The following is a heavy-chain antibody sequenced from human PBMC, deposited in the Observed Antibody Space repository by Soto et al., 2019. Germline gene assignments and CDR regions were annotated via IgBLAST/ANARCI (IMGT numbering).Heavy chain of an antibody. CDR1: GGTFSSYA. CDR2: IIPIFGTA. V-gene: IGHV1-69*13. J-gene: IGHJ6*02. CDR3: ARGPLYGSGSYYYQYGMHV. D-gene: IGHD3-10*01. Sequence: ASVKVSCKASGGTFSSYAISWVRQAPGQGLEWMGGIIPIFGTANYAQKFQGRVTITADESTSTAYMELSSLRSEDTAVYYCARGPLYGSGSYYYQYGMHVCGQATTVSVS.